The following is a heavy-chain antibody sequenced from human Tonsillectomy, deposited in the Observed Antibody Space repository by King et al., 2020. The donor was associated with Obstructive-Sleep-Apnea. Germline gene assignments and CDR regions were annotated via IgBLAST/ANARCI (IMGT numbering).Heavy chain of an antibody. V-gene: IGHV4-39*07. CDR3: ARDMRGYTYDFDY. Sequence: QVQLQESGPGLVKPSETLSLTCTVSGGSISSTSYYWGWLRQTPGKGLEWIGSVYYSGDTYYNPSLESRVTVSVDTSKNQFYLQLTSVTAADTAVYFCARDMRGYTYDFDYWGQGTLVTVSS. J-gene: IGHJ4*02. CDR1: GGSISSTSYY. D-gene: IGHD5-18*01. CDR2: VYYSGDT.